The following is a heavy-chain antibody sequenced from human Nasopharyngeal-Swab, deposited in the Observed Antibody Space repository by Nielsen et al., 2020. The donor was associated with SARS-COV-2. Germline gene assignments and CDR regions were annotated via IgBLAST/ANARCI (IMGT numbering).Heavy chain of an antibody. V-gene: IGHV3-23*01. J-gene: IGHJ4*02. CDR1: GFTFSSYA. CDR3: AKFLGGLTMIFDY. D-gene: IGHD3-22*01. CDR2: ISGSGGST. Sequence: GESLKISCAASGFTFSSYAMSWVRQAPGKGLEWVSAISGSGGSTYYADSVKGRFTISRDNSKNTLYLQMNSLRAEDTAVYYCAKFLGGLTMIFDYWGQGTLVTVSS.